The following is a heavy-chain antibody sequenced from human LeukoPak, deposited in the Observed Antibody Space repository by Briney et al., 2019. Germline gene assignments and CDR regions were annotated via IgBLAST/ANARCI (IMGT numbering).Heavy chain of an antibody. J-gene: IGHJ5*01. CDR3: ARDFPYYYDTSGYYSDS. CDR1: GFTLRDFW. V-gene: IGHV3-7*01. D-gene: IGHD3-22*01. Sequence: QPGGSLRLSCEVSGFTLRDFWMSWVRQAPGKGLEWVANIKQDGSEKYYVDSVKGRFTISRDNAKNSLYLQMNSLRAEDTAVYYCARDFPYYYDTSGYYSDSWGQGTLVTVSS. CDR2: IKQDGSEK.